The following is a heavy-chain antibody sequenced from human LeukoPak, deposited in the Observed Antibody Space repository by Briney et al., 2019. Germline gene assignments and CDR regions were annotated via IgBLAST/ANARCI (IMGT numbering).Heavy chain of an antibody. J-gene: IGHJ4*02. CDR2: ITHSGST. CDR3: AGGVGATTYF. CDR1: GGSFSGYY. D-gene: IGHD1-26*01. Sequence: PSETLSLTCAVYGGSFSGYYWSWIRQPPGKGLEWIGEITHSGSTNYNPSLKSRVTISVDTSKNQFSLKLSSVTAADTAVYYCAGGVGATTYFWGQGTLVTVSS. V-gene: IGHV4-34*01.